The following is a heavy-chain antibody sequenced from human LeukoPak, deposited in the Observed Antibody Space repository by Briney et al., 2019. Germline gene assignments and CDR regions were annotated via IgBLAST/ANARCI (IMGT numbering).Heavy chain of an antibody. J-gene: IGHJ4*02. CDR3: AADFNWAWNY. V-gene: IGHV3-30*02. Sequence: GGSLRLSCVVSGFRLSTYGMHWVRQAPGKGVEWVSFMRSVGNDKYYAQSVRGRFTISRDDSKNTQYLQMNSLRGEDTADYYSAADFNWAWNYWGQRTLVTVSS. D-gene: IGHD7-27*01. CDR2: MRSVGNDK. CDR1: GFRLSTYG.